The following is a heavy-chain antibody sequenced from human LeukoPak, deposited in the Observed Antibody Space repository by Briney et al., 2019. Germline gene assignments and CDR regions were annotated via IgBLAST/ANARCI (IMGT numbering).Heavy chain of an antibody. V-gene: IGHV4-4*02. CDR3: ARVPPYGSDFDY. J-gene: IGHJ4*02. CDR2: IYHSGST. D-gene: IGHD3-10*01. Sequence: KASETLSLTCAVSGGSISSSNWWSWVRQPPGKGLEWIGEIYHSGSTNYNPSLKSRVTISVDKSKNQFSLKLSSVTAADTAVYYCARVPPYGSDFDYWGQGTLVTVSS. CDR1: GGSISSSNW.